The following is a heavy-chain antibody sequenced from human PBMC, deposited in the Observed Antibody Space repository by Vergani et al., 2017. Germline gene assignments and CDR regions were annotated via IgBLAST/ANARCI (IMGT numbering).Heavy chain of an antibody. J-gene: IGHJ3*01. D-gene: IGHD2-2*01. V-gene: IGHV4-61*02. CDR1: GASINNDFYY. CDR2: IYVSGFT. CDR3: ARDNMHLRPRAFEL. Sequence: QVQLQESGPGLVKPSQALSLNCTVSGASINNDFYYWDWIRQPAGKGLEWIGRIYVSGFTDYNSSLQSRVSMSVDTSKNQFSPTLTSVPAADTAVYYCARDNMHLRPRAFELLGQGKMVTVSS.